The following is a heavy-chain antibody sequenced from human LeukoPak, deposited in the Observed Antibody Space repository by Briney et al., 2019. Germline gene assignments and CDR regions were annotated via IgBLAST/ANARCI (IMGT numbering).Heavy chain of an antibody. Sequence: PGGSLRLSCAASGFTFSSHTMNWVRQAPGKGLEWVSYISSSSSTIYYADSVKGRFTISRDDAKNSLFLQMNSLRDEDTAVYYCARALRRSVDTAMAKPYYGMDVWGQGTTVTVSS. J-gene: IGHJ6*02. CDR3: ARALRRSVDTAMAKPYYGMDV. CDR2: ISSSSSTI. V-gene: IGHV3-48*02. D-gene: IGHD5-18*01. CDR1: GFTFSSHT.